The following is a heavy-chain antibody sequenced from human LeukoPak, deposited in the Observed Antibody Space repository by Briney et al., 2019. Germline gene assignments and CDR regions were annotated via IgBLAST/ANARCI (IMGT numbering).Heavy chain of an antibody. V-gene: IGHV1-2*02. J-gene: IGHJ6*03. Sequence: HGASVKVSCKASGYTFTGYYMHWVRQAPGQGLEWMGWINPNSGGTNYAQKFQGRVTMTRDTSISTAYMELSSLRSDDTAVYYCARDPDATVEQYYYYYYMDVWGKGTTVTVSS. CDR3: ARDPDATVEQYYYYYYMDV. CDR1: GYTFTGYY. D-gene: IGHD4-23*01. CDR2: INPNSGGT.